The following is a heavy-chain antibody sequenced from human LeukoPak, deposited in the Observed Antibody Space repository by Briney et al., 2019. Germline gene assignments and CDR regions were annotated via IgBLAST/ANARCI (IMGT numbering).Heavy chain of an antibody. CDR1: GGSISSGGYY. Sequence: SETLSLTCTVSGGSISSGGYYWSWIRQPPGKGLEWIGYIYHSGSTYYNPSLKSRVTISVDRSKNQFSLKLSSVTAADTAVYYCASAVGGLYYYYGMDVWGQGTTVTVSS. CDR3: ASAVGGLYYYYGMDV. D-gene: IGHD1-26*01. V-gene: IGHV4-30-2*01. J-gene: IGHJ6*02. CDR2: IYHSGST.